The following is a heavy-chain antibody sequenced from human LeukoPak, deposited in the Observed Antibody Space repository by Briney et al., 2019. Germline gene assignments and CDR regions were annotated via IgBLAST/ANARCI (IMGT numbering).Heavy chain of an antibody. Sequence: SETLSLACAVSGGSISSSNWWSWVRQPPGKGLEWIGEIYHSGSTNYNPSLKSRVTISVDKSKNQFSLKLSSVTAADTAVYYCAIISGYSYGTPYFDYWGQGTLVTVSS. CDR3: AIISGYSYGTPYFDY. CDR2: IYHSGST. D-gene: IGHD5-18*01. J-gene: IGHJ4*02. V-gene: IGHV4-4*02. CDR1: GGSISSSNW.